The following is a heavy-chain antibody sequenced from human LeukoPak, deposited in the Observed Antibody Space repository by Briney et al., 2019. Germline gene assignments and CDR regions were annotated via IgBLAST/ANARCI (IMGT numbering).Heavy chain of an antibody. V-gene: IGHV3-7*01. J-gene: IGHJ4*02. CDR2: IKQDGSEK. CDR1: GFTFNYAW. D-gene: IGHD3-3*01. Sequence: GGSLRLSCAASGFTFNYAWMSWVRQVPGKGLEWVANIKQDGSEKYYVDSVKGRFTISRDNAKNSLYLQMNSLRAEDTAAYYCARAAWSGYLGTYYFDYWGQGTLVTVSS. CDR3: ARAAWSGYLGTYYFDY.